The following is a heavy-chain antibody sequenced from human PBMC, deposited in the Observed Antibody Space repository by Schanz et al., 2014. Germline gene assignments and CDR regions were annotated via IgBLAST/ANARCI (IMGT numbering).Heavy chain of an antibody. D-gene: IGHD3-16*01. V-gene: IGHV3-23*04. CDR3: AKDPSHGDYDYDFDY. CDR2: ISGSGGST. CDR1: GFDFNSYS. Sequence: EVRLVESGGGLVQPGGSLRLSCEASGFDFNSYSMNWVRQAPGKGLEWVSAISGSGGSTYYADSVKGRFTISRDNSKNTLYLQMNSLRAEDTAVYYCAKDPSHGDYDYDFDYWGQGTLVTVSS. J-gene: IGHJ4*02.